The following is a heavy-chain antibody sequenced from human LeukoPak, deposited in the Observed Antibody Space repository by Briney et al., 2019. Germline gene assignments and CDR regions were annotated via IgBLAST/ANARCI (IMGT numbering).Heavy chain of an antibody. CDR3: ARDNTMVRGVIDWFDP. CDR1: DYTFTSYG. J-gene: IGHJ5*02. CDR2: VSTYNGNT. D-gene: IGHD3-10*01. Sequence: ASVKVSCKASDYTFTSYGISWVRQTPGQGLEWMGWVSTYNGNTNYAQKFQGRVTMTTDTSTSTAYMELRSLRSDDTAVYYCARDNTMVRGVIDWFDPWGQGTLVTVSS. V-gene: IGHV1-18*01.